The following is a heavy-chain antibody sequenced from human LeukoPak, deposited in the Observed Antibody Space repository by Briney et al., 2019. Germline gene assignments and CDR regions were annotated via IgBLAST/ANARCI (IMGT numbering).Heavy chain of an antibody. CDR2: IYCSGST. CDR3: ARGLMYYYDSSGYPGFDY. J-gene: IGHJ4*02. CDR1: GCFISCYY. Sequence: PSETLSLSCTVCGCFISCYYWCWLRQPPGEGLEWIGYIYCSGSTNYNPSLKSRVTISVDTSKNQFSLKLSSVTAADTAVYYCARGLMYYYDSSGYPGFDYWGQGTLVTVSS. D-gene: IGHD3-22*01. V-gene: IGHV4-59*01.